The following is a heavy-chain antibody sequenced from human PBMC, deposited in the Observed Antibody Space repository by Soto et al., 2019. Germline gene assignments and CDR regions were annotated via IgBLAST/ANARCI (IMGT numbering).Heavy chain of an antibody. Sequence: SETLSLTCTVSGGSISSGGYYWSWIRQHPGKGLEWIGYIYYSGSTYYNPSLKSRVTISVDTSKNQFSLKLSSVTAADTAVYYCAREVREGWSRGQAYYYYMDVWGKGTTVTVSS. D-gene: IGHD6-19*01. CDR3: AREVREGWSRGQAYYYYMDV. J-gene: IGHJ6*03. CDR1: GGSISSGGYY. V-gene: IGHV4-31*03. CDR2: IYYSGST.